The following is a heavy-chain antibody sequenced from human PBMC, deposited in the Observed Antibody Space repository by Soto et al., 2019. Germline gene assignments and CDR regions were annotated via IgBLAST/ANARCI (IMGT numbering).Heavy chain of an antibody. Sequence: EASVKVSCKASGYTFTSYYMHWVRQAPGQGLEWMGIINPSGGSTSYAQKFQGRVTMTRDTSTSTVYMELSSLRSEDTAVYYCARVLSYDSGGPHAFDIWGQGTMVTVSS. CDR1: GYTFTSYY. CDR3: ARVLSYDSGGPHAFDI. D-gene: IGHD3-22*01. V-gene: IGHV1-46*01. CDR2: INPSGGST. J-gene: IGHJ3*02.